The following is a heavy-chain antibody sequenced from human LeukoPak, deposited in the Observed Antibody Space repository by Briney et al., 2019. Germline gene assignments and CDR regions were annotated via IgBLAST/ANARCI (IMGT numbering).Heavy chain of an antibody. J-gene: IGHJ4*02. CDR1: GFTFSSYW. V-gene: IGHV3-74*01. D-gene: IGHD3-22*01. CDR2: INSDGSSR. Sequence: PGGSLRLSCAASGFTFSSYWMHWVRQAPGKGLVGVSRINSDGSSRSYADSVKGRFTISRDNAKNTLYLQMNSLRAEDTAVYYCASSPYDSRASLDYWGQGTLVTVSS. CDR3: ASSPYDSRASLDY.